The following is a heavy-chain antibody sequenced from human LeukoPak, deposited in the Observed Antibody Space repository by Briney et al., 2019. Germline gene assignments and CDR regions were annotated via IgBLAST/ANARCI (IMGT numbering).Heavy chain of an antibody. D-gene: IGHD4-23*01. CDR2: IYYSGST. CDR3: ARDGYGGDYFDC. J-gene: IGHJ4*02. Sequence: PSETPSLTCTVSGGSISGYYWSWLRQPPGKGLEWIGYIYYSGSTNYNPSLKSRVTISVDTSKNQFSLKLSSVTAADTAVYYCARDGYGGDYFDCWGQGTLVTVSS. CDR1: GGSISGYY. V-gene: IGHV4-59*01.